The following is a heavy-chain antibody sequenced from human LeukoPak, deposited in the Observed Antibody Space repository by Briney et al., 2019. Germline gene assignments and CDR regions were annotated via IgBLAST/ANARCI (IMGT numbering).Heavy chain of an antibody. CDR2: IYFSGDT. V-gene: IGHV4-59*01. CDR3: ATAPGDLLYRWDY. CDR1: SGSISIYY. J-gene: IGHJ4*02. Sequence: SETQSLPCTVSSGSISIYYWTWIRQPPGKALEWIGYIYFSGDTNQHPSLKSRVTISEATSKKQFSLKLSSVTAADTAVYYCATAPGDLLYRWDYWGQGTLVTVFS. D-gene: IGHD3-10*01.